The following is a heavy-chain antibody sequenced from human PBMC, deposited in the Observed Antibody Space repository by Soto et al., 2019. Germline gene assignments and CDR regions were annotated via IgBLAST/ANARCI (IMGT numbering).Heavy chain of an antibody. J-gene: IGHJ4*02. D-gene: IGHD1-26*01. Sequence: EFLKICFKGAGYSCTSYWISWVRQMAGKGLEWMGRVDPSDSYTNYSPSFRGHVTISADKSISTSYLQWSSLKASDTAMYYCARHGDTRSLDYWGQGTLVTVSS. CDR1: GYSCTSYW. V-gene: IGHV5-10-1*01. CDR3: ARHGDTRSLDY. CDR2: VDPSDSYT.